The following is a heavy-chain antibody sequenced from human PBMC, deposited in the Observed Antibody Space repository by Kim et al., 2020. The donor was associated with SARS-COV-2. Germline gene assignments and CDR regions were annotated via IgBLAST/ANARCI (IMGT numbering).Heavy chain of an antibody. D-gene: IGHD3-16*01. CDR2: ISIGGGST. CDR1: GFTFSISA. Sequence: GGSLRLSCGTSGFTFSISAMTWVRQAPGKGLEWVSSISIGGGSTYYADSVEGRFTISRDNAKNTLFLQMNSLRAEDTAVYYCAKGPWARPWGFWGQGTLVTVSS. V-gene: IGHV3-23*01. CDR3: AKGPWARPWGF. J-gene: IGHJ4*02.